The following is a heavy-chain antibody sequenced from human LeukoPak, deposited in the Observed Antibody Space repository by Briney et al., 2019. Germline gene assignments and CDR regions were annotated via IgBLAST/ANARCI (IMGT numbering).Heavy chain of an antibody. CDR1: EFTFSNSW. V-gene: IGHV3-7*01. CDR2: IKEDGSDK. D-gene: IGHD3-3*01. J-gene: IGHJ6*04. Sequence: PGGSLRLSCLASEFTFSNSWMTWVRQAPGRGLEWVANIKEDGSDKQYVDSVRGRFTISRDNAKNSVSLQMDGLRAEDTAVYHCVRESDVWSGPGIGRPLDVWGKGTTVTVSS. CDR3: VRESDVWSGPGIGRPLDV.